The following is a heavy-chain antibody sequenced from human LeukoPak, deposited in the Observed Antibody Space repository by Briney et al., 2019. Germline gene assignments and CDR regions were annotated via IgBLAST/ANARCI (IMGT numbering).Heavy chain of an antibody. Sequence: AGGSLRLSCAASGFTFDDYTMHWVRQAPGKGLEWVSLISWDGGSTYYADSVKGRFTISRDNSKNSLYLQMNSLRTEDTALYYCAKDMGPFGSGWYGFDYWGQGTLVTVSS. V-gene: IGHV3-43*01. J-gene: IGHJ4*02. CDR2: ISWDGGST. CDR1: GFTFDDYT. CDR3: AKDMGPFGSGWYGFDY. D-gene: IGHD6-19*01.